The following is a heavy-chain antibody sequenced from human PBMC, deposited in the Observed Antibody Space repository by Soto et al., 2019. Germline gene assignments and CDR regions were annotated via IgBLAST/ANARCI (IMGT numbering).Heavy chain of an antibody. CDR1: GGSINTFY. V-gene: IGHV4-4*07. D-gene: IGHD5-18*01. CDR3: AREGSYSSYNFAHGIQLWSFDF. Sequence: SETLSLTCTVSGGSINTFYWSWVRQPAGKGLEWIGRIFSSGSTSFNPSLESRVAMSVDTSKNHFSLNLSSVTAADMAVYYCAREGSYSSYNFAHGIQLWSFDFWGRGALVTVSS. J-gene: IGHJ4*02. CDR2: IFSSGST.